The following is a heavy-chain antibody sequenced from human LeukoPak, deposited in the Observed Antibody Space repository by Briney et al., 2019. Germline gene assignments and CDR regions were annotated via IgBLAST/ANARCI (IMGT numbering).Heavy chain of an antibody. CDR3: ARVAVAGGETPNFDY. CDR2: IYYSGST. J-gene: IGHJ4*02. CDR1: GGSISSYY. Sequence: SETLFLTCTVSGGSISSYYWSWIRQPPGEGLEWIGYIYYSGSTNYNPSLKSRVTISVDTSKNQFSLKLSSVTAADTAVYYCARVAVAGGETPNFDYWGQGTLVTVSS. V-gene: IGHV4-59*01. D-gene: IGHD6-19*01.